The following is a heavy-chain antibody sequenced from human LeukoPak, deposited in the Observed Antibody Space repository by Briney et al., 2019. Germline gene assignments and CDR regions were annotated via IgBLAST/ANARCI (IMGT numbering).Heavy chain of an antibody. Sequence: PSETLSLTCTVSGDSVTTNYWTWFRQPPGKGLEWVGYIYYPGSPDYNPSLKSRVTISVDTSKNQFSLRLNSVTTADTAVYFCARAPTTVTSPYVYGMDVWGRGTTVTVSS. V-gene: IGHV4-59*02. CDR1: GDSVTTNY. CDR2: IYYPGSP. D-gene: IGHD4-17*01. CDR3: ARAPTTVTSPYVYGMDV. J-gene: IGHJ6*02.